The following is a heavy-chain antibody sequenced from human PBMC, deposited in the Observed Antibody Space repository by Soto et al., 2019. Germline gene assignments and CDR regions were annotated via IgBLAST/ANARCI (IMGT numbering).Heavy chain of an antibody. CDR3: ARDPPYSSSWYFDY. J-gene: IGHJ4*02. V-gene: IGHV3-21*01. CDR1: GFTFSSYS. D-gene: IGHD6-13*01. Sequence: PGGSLRLSCAASGFTFSSYSMNWVRQAPGKGLEWVSSISSSSSYIYYADSVKGRFTISRDNAKNSLYLQMNSLRAEDTAAYYCARDPPYSSSWYFDYWGQGTLVTVSS. CDR2: ISSSSSYI.